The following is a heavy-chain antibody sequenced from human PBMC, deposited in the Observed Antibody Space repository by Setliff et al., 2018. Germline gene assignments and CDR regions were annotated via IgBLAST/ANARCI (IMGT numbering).Heavy chain of an antibody. Sequence: SETLSLTCTVSGGSVSSTSHYWGWIRQAPGKGMEWIGSVYYSGYTYSKPPLQSRVSMSVDASKNQFSLKLASVTAADTAVYYCGRVDFTMIQGVVGHWGQGTLVTVSS. CDR1: GGSVSSTSHY. D-gene: IGHD3-10*01. CDR2: VYYSGYT. CDR3: GRVDFTMIQGVVGH. V-gene: IGHV4-39*07. J-gene: IGHJ1*01.